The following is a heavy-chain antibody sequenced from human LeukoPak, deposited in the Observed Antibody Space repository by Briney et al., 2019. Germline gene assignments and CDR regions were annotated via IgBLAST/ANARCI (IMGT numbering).Heavy chain of an antibody. CDR3: ARDPAVAGTEVYFDY. V-gene: IGHV3-33*01. CDR1: GFTFSSYG. CDR2: IWYDGSNK. D-gene: IGHD6-19*01. J-gene: IGHJ4*02. Sequence: GGSLRLSCAASGFTFSSYGMHWVRQAPGKGLEWVAVIWYDGSNKYYADSVKGRFTISRDNSKNTLYLQMNSLRAEDTAVYYCARDPAVAGTEVYFDYWGQGTLVTVCS.